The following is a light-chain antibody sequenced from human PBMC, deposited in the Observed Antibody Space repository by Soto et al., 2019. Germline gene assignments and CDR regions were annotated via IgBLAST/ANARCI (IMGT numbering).Light chain of an antibody. CDR1: SSNIGGHT. CDR2: SNN. V-gene: IGLV1-44*01. CDR3: AAWDDSLNGVV. Sequence: QSVLTQPPSASGTPGQRVAISCSGSSSNIGGHTVNWYQQLPGTAPNLLIYSNNQRPSGVPDRFSASKSGTSASLAISGLQSEDEADYYCAAWDDSLNGVVFGGGTKLTVL. J-gene: IGLJ2*01.